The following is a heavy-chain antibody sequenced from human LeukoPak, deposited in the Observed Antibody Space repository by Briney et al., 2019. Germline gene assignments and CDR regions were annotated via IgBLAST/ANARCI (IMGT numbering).Heavy chain of an antibody. Sequence: GGSLRLSCAASGFTFSSYGMHWVRQAPGKGPEWVAVISYDGSNKYYADSVKGRFTISRDNSKNTLYLQMNSLRAEDTAVYYCAKDTRYYGSGSYYFDYWGQGTLVTVSS. CDR1: GFTFSSYG. V-gene: IGHV3-30*18. CDR2: ISYDGSNK. J-gene: IGHJ4*02. CDR3: AKDTRYYGSGSYYFDY. D-gene: IGHD3-10*01.